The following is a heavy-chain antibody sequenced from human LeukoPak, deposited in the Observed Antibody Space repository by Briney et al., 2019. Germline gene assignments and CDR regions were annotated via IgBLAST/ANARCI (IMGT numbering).Heavy chain of an antibody. J-gene: IGHJ3*02. D-gene: IGHD6-6*01. Sequence: SVKVSCKASGGTFSSYAISWVRQAPGQGLEWMGGIIPIFGTANYAQKFQGRVTITTDESTSTAYMELSSLRSEDTAVYYCARTNKIIAARPNDFDIWGQGTMVTVSS. CDR3: ARTNKIIAARPNDFDI. CDR1: GGTFSSYA. CDR2: IIPIFGTA. V-gene: IGHV1-69*05.